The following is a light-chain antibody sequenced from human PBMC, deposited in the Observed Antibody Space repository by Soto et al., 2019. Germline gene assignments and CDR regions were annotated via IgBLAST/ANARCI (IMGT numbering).Light chain of an antibody. Sequence: QSPLTQPSSVSWAPGQRVTISCTGSNSNIGAGYDVHWYQQLPGTAPKLLIYGNSNRPSGVPDRFSGSKSGTSASLTITGLQAEDEADYYCQSYGDSLSGYVFGTGTKVTVL. CDR2: GNS. V-gene: IGLV1-40*01. CDR3: QSYGDSLSGYV. CDR1: NSNIGAGYD. J-gene: IGLJ1*01.